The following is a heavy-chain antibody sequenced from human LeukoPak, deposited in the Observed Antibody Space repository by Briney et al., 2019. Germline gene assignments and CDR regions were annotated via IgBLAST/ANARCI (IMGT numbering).Heavy chain of an antibody. CDR3: ARAVRSGYDWSYYYYYMDV. V-gene: IGHV3-21*01. CDR2: ISSSSSYI. D-gene: IGHD5-12*01. CDR1: GFTFSRYG. Sequence: GGSLRLSCAASGFTFSRYGMNWVRQAPGKGLEWVSSISSSSSYIYYADSVKGRFTISRDNAKNSLYLQMNSLRAEDTAVYYCARAVRSGYDWSYYYYYMDVWGKGTTVTVSS. J-gene: IGHJ6*03.